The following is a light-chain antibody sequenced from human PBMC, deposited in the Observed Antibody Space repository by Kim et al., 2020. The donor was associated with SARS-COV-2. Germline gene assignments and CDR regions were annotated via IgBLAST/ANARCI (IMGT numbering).Light chain of an antibody. CDR3: QQYGGSRT. CDR2: GAS. V-gene: IGKV3-20*01. CDR1: QSVSSSY. J-gene: IGKJ4*01. Sequence: EIVLTQSPGTLSLSPGERATLSCRASQSVSSSYLAWYQQKPGQAPRLLIYGASSRATGIPDRFSGSGSGTDFTLTISRLEPEDFAVYYCQQYGGSRTFGGRTKVYIK.